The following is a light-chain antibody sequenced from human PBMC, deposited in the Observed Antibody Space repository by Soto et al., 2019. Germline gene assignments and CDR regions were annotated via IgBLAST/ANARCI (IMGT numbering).Light chain of an antibody. Sequence: EIVLTQSPATLSLSPGERATLSCRASQSVSSYLAWYQQKPGQAPRLLIYDASNRATGIPARFSGSGSGTDFTLPISSLEPEDFAVYYSQQRSNWPVTFGQGTKVEIK. J-gene: IGKJ1*01. CDR3: QQRSNWPVT. CDR1: QSVSSY. CDR2: DAS. V-gene: IGKV3-11*01.